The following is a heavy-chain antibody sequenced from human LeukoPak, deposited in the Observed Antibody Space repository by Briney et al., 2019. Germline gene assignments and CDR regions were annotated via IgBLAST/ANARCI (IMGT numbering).Heavy chain of an antibody. Sequence: PSETLSLTCTASGGFISSYYWSWIRQPAGKGLEWIGRIYSSGSTNYNPSLQSRVTMSVDMSKNQISLKLSSVTAADTAVYYCARGGLLKSFDPWGQGTLVTVSS. CDR3: ARGGLLKSFDP. CDR2: IYSSGST. J-gene: IGHJ5*02. V-gene: IGHV4-4*07. CDR1: GGFISSYY. D-gene: IGHD1-26*01.